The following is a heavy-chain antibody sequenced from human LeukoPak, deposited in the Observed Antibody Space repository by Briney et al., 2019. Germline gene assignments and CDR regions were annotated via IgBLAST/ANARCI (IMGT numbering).Heavy chain of an antibody. J-gene: IGHJ6*02. D-gene: IGHD6-13*01. CDR3: ARDSSSWYYGMDV. CDR2: IYTSGST. Sequence: SQTLSLTCTVSGGSISSGGYYWSWIRQHPGKGLEWIGRIYTSGSTNYNPSLKSRVTISVDTSKNQFSLKLSSVTAADTAVYYCARDSSSWYYGMDVWGHGTTVTVSS. V-gene: IGHV4-61*02. CDR1: GGSISSGGYY.